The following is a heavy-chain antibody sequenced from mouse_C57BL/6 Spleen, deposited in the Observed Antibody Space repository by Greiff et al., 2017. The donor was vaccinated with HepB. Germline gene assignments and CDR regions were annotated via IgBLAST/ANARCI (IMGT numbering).Heavy chain of an antibody. CDR2: IDPSDSYT. Sequence: VQLQQSGAELVMPGASVKLSCKASGYTFTSYWMHWVKQRPGQGLEWIGEIDPSDSYTNYNQKFKGKSTLTVDKSSSTAYMQLSSLTSEDSAVYYCARGNFFFDYWGQGTTLTVSS. D-gene: IGHD2-1*01. J-gene: IGHJ2*01. CDR1: GYTFTSYW. V-gene: IGHV1-69*01. CDR3: ARGNFFFDY.